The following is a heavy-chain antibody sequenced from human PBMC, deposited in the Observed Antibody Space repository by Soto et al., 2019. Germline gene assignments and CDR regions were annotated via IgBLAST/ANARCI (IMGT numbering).Heavy chain of an antibody. J-gene: IGHJ6*03. Sequence: HVQLQESGPGLVKPSETLSLTCTVSGDSISTYYWSWIRQPPGKGLEWIAYIYNSGNTNYNPSLKSRVTISVDTSKNHFSLKLSSVTAADTAVYYCARESGTYYNLGGYYDYYYMDVWGKGTTVTVSS. CDR2: IYNSGNT. D-gene: IGHD3-10*01. CDR1: GDSISTYY. V-gene: IGHV4-59*01. CDR3: ARESGTYYNLGGYYDYYYMDV.